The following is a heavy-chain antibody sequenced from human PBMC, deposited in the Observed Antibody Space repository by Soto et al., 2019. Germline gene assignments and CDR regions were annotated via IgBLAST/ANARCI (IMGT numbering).Heavy chain of an antibody. Sequence: PSETLSLTCAVHGGSFSGYYWDWIRQPPGKGLEWIGKIYHGGSTNYNPSLKSRVTISVDTSKNQFSLKLSSVTAAYTAVYYCARHVDGYNPFDYWGQGTLVTVSS. V-gene: IGHV4-34*01. J-gene: IGHJ4*02. CDR3: ARHVDGYNPFDY. CDR2: IYHGGST. D-gene: IGHD5-12*01. CDR1: GGSFSGYY.